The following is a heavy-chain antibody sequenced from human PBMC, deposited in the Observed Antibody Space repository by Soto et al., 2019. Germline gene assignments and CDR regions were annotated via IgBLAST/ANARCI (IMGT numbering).Heavy chain of an antibody. CDR1: GITTSCYW. J-gene: IGHJ4*02. CDR3: ARVPSSSPLARFDY. V-gene: IGHV3-7*05. D-gene: IGHD6-6*01. Sequence: QAGAALSPSCAASGITTSCYWLSWGRQAPEKRLEMVANIKHDGSEKYYVDSVKGRFTISRGNAKNSLYVQMNSLRGEDTAVYYCARVPSSSPLARFDYWGQGTLVTVSS. CDR2: IKHDGSEK.